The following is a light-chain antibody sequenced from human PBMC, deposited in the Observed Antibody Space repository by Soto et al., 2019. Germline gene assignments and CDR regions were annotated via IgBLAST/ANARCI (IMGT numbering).Light chain of an antibody. CDR1: QSFSTY. Sequence: EIVLTQSPATLSLSPGERATLSCRASQSFSTYLAWYQPKPGQAPRLLIYDASNRASGIPARFSGGGSGTDFTLTISSLEPEDFAVYYCQQRSNWPPLTFGGGTKVEIK. CDR2: DAS. V-gene: IGKV3-11*01. J-gene: IGKJ4*01. CDR3: QQRSNWPPLT.